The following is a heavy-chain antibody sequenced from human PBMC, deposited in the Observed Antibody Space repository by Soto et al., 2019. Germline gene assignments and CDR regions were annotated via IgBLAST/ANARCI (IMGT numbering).Heavy chain of an antibody. J-gene: IGHJ6*03. CDR1: GFSISGYA. D-gene: IGHD2-2*01. CDR2: ISSSSSAI. Sequence: EVQLVESGVGLVPPGGSLRLSCSASGFSISGYALNWVRQAPGKGPEWVSYISSSSSAIDYAVSVKGRFSISRDKGNNSLYLQMNSLSAEDTAVYSCASDLSRVSNFCYDMEVWGKGTTVTVSS. CDR3: ASDLSRVSNFCYDMEV. V-gene: IGHV3-48*01.